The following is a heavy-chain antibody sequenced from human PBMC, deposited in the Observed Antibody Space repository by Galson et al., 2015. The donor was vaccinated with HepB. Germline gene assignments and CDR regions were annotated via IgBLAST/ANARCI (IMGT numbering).Heavy chain of an antibody. J-gene: IGHJ4*02. CDR3: ARGFSLAY. V-gene: IGHV6-1*01. CDR1: GDSVSRETTV. Sequence: CAISGDSVSRETTVWNWTRQSPSRGLEWLGRTYCRSTKWYNDYAVSMQSRITISPDTSRNQFSLQLNSVTPDDTAVYYCARGFSLAYWGQGTVVSVSS. CDR2: TYCRSTKWYN.